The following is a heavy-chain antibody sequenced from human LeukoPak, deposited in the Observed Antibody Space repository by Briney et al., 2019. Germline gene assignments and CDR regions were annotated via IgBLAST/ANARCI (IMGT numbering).Heavy chain of an antibody. J-gene: IGHJ4*02. Sequence: SETLSLTCTVSGGSITKDSYYWAWIRQPPGKGLEWIGSIYYSGSAYYNPSLKSRVTISVDTSKNQFSLKLSSVTAADTAVYYCARVGTAMGSSFDYWGQGTLVTVSS. CDR1: GGSITKDSYY. V-gene: IGHV4-39*07. CDR2: IYYSGSA. D-gene: IGHD5-18*01. CDR3: ARVGTAMGSSFDY.